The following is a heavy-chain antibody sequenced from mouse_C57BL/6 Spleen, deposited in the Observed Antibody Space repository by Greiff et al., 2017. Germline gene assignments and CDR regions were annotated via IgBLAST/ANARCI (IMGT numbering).Heavy chain of an antibody. CDR1: GFTFSNYW. Sequence: EVKLMESGGGLVQPGGSMKLSCVASGFTFSNYWMNWVRQSPEKGLEWVAQIRLKSDNYATHYAESVKGRFTISRDDSKSSVYLQMNNLRAEDTGIYYCTGVSNYDYAMDYWGQGTSVTVSS. CDR3: TGVSNYDYAMDY. J-gene: IGHJ4*01. CDR2: IRLKSDNYAT. V-gene: IGHV6-3*01. D-gene: IGHD2-5*01.